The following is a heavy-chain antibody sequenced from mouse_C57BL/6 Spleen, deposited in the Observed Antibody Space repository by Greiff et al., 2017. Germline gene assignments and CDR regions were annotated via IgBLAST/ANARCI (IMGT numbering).Heavy chain of an antibody. V-gene: IGHV1-52*01. Sequence: QVQLKQPGAELVRPGSSVKLSCKASGYTFTSYWMHWVKQRPIQGLEWIGNIDPSDSETHYNQKFKDKATLTVDKSSSTAYMQLSSLTSEDSAVYYCARVRLDEYDPFAYWGQGTLVTVSA. CDR2: IDPSDSET. CDR3: ARVRLDEYDPFAY. D-gene: IGHD2-4*01. CDR1: GYTFTSYW. J-gene: IGHJ3*01.